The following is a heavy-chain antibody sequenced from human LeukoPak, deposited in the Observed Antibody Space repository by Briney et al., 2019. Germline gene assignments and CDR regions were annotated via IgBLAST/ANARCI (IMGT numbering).Heavy chain of an antibody. CDR3: ARDRSGYSLFGY. CDR1: GYTFTGYY. D-gene: IGHD3-22*01. J-gene: IGHJ4*02. Sequence: GASVKVSCKASGYTFTGYYMHWVRQAPGQGLEWMGRINPNSGGTNYAQKFQGRVTMTRDTSISTAYMELSRLRSDDTAVYYCARDRSGYSLFGYWGQGTLVTVSS. V-gene: IGHV1-2*06. CDR2: INPNSGGT.